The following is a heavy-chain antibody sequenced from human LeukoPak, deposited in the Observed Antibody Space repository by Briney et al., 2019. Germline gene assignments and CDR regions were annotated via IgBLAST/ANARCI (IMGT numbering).Heavy chain of an antibody. CDR2: IDTDGSFT. Sequence: GGSLRLSCAASGFTFSTFWMHWVRQTPGEGLVWVSRIDTDGSFTNYADSVKGRFTISRDNPKNTLSLQMNSLRPEDTAIYYCARARGSSYGFFDYWGQGTLVTASS. CDR3: ARARGSSYGFFDY. V-gene: IGHV3-74*01. D-gene: IGHD5-18*01. J-gene: IGHJ4*02. CDR1: GFTFSTFW.